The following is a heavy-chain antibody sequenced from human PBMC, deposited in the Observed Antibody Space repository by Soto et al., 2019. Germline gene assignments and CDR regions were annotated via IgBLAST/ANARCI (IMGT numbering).Heavy chain of an antibody. D-gene: IGHD6-13*01. V-gene: IGHV1-69*02. CDR1: GGTFSSYT. Sequence: ASVKVSCKASGGTFSSYTISWVRQAPGQGLEWMGRIIPILGIANYAQKFQGRVTITTDKSASTAYMELSSLRSEDTAVYYCAGQQLVSVFYFYGLDVWGQGTTVTASS. J-gene: IGHJ6*02. CDR2: IIPILGIA. CDR3: AGQQLVSVFYFYGLDV.